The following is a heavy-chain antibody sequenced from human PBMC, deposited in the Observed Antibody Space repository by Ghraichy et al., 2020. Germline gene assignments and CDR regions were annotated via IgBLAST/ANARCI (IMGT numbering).Heavy chain of an antibody. Sequence: GGSLRLSCAASGFTFSSYSMNWVRQAPGKGLEWVSSISSSSSYIYYADSVKGRFTISRDNAKNSLYLQMNSLRAEDTAVYYCARTAADRYYDFWSGYYSSYDDQAELGSFDYWGQGTLVTVSS. CDR1: GFTFSSYS. D-gene: IGHD3-3*01. CDR2: ISSSSSYI. V-gene: IGHV3-21*01. CDR3: ARTAADRYYDFWSGYYSSYDDQAELGSFDY. J-gene: IGHJ4*02.